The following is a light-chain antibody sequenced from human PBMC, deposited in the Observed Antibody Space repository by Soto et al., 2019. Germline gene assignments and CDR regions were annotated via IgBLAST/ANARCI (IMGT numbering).Light chain of an antibody. J-gene: IGLJ1*01. CDR3: VSFTTTXTHV. CDR1: SSDICAYYY. V-gene: IGLV2-14*01. CDR2: EVN. Sequence: QSALTQPASLSGSPVQSITISCTGTSSDICAYYYVSWFQQHPGKAHKLMISEVNNRPSGVSNRFSGSKSGKKAYLTISGLQVEDEAEYFCVSFTTTXTHVVGTGTKVXV.